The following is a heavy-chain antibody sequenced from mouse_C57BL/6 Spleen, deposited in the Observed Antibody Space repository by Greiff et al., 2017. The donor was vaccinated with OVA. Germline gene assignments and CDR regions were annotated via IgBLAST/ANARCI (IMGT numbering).Heavy chain of an antibody. J-gene: IGHJ2*01. CDR1: GFTFSNYW. CDR2: IRLKSDNYAT. CDR3: TGDVGYFDY. Sequence: EVQVVESGGGLVQPGGSMKLSCVASGFTFSNYWMNWVRQSPEKGLEWVAQIRLKSDNYATHYAESVKGRFTISRDDSKSSVYLQMNNLRAEDTGIYYCTGDVGYFDYWGQGTTLTVSS. D-gene: IGHD3-3*01. V-gene: IGHV6-3*01.